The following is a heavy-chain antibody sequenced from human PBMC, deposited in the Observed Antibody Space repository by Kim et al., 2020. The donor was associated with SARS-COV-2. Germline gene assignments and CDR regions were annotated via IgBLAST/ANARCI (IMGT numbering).Heavy chain of an antibody. CDR1: GFAFSTYR. J-gene: IGHJ3*02. D-gene: IGHD2-15*01. V-gene: IGHV3-7*01. CDR2: IRQDGFEK. CDR3: ARAWSGVDVFDI. Sequence: GGSLRLSCAASGFAFSTYRMGWVRQAPGKGLDWVANIRQDGFEKYSVDSVKDRFIISRDNAKNSLYLQMSSLRAEDTAVYYCARAWSGVDVFDIWGQGTLVTVSS.